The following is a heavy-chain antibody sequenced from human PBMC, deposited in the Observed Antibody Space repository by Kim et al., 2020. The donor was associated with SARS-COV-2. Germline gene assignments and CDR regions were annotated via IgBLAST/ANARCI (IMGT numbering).Heavy chain of an antibody. CDR2: ISGSGGST. CDR1: GFTFSSYA. D-gene: IGHD2-21*02. V-gene: IGHV3-23*01. J-gene: IGHJ6*02. CDR3: AKIPGDLTSYYYYGMDV. Sequence: GGSLRLSCAASGFTFSSYAMSWVRQAPGKGLEWVSAISGSGGSTYYADSVKGRFTISRDNSKNTLYLQMNSLRAEDTAVYYCAKIPGDLTSYYYYGMDVWGQGTTVTVSS.